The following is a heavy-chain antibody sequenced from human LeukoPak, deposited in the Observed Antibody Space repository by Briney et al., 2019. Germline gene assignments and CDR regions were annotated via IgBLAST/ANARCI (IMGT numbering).Heavy chain of an antibody. V-gene: IGHV4-30-4*08. CDR1: GGSISSGDYY. CDR3: AKGYYDYVWGSYYFDY. Sequence: SQTLSLTCTVSGGSISSGDYYWSWIRQPPGKGLEWIGYIYYSGSTYYNPSLKSRVTISVDTSKNQFSLKLSSVTAADTAVYYCAKGYYDYVWGSYYFDYWGQGTLVTVSS. J-gene: IGHJ4*02. CDR2: IYYSGST. D-gene: IGHD3-16*01.